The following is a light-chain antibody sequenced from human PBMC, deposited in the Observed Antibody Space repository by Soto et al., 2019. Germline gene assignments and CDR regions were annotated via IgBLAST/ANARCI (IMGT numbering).Light chain of an antibody. CDR3: QQFSSYPLT. V-gene: IGKV3-20*01. J-gene: IGKJ4*01. Sequence: EIVLTQSPATLSFSPGERSTLSCRSSQSISSSFLAWYQQKPGQAPRLLIYGASSRATGIPDRFSGSGSGTDFTLTISRLEPEDFAVYYCQQFSSYPLTFGGGTKVDIK. CDR1: QSISSSF. CDR2: GAS.